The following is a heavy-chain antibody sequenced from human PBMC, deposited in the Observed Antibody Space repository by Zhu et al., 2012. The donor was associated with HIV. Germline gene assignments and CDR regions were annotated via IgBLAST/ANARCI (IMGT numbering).Heavy chain of an antibody. D-gene: IGHD3-10*01. J-gene: IGHJ5*02. Sequence: QVQLQQWGAGLLKPSETLSLTCAVYGGSFSGYYWSWIRQPPGKGLEWIGEINHSGSTNYSPSLKSRVTISVDTSKNQFSLKLSSVTAADTAVYYCARHYGGNWFDPWGQGTLVTVSS. V-gene: IGHV4-34*01. CDR3: ARHYGGNWFDP. CDR2: INHSGST. CDR1: GGSFSGYY.